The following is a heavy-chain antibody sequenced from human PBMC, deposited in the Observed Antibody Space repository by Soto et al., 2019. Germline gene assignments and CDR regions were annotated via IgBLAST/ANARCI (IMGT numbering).Heavy chain of an antibody. CDR1: GFTFTSSA. D-gene: IGHD1-26*01. J-gene: IGHJ2*01. Sequence: ASVKVSCKASGFTFTSSAIHWVRQAPGQRLEWMGWINAGNGNTKYSQKFQGRVTITRDTSASTAYMELSSLRSEDTAVYYCARGGSLYWYFDLWGRGTLVTVSS. V-gene: IGHV1-3*01. CDR2: INAGNGNT. CDR3: ARGGSLYWYFDL.